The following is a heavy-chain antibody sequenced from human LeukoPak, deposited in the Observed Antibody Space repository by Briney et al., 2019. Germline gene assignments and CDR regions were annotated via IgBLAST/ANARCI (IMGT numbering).Heavy chain of an antibody. V-gene: IGHV3-53*01. J-gene: IGHJ4*02. CDR3: ARTSLTYYYDSSGYLPADY. Sequence: GGSLRLSCAASGFTVSSNYMSWVRQAPGKGLEWVSVIYSGGSTYYADSVKGRFTISRDNSKNTLYLQMNSLRAEDTDVYYCARTSLTYYYDSSGYLPADYWGQGTLVTVSS. CDR2: IYSGGST. D-gene: IGHD3-22*01. CDR1: GFTVSSNY.